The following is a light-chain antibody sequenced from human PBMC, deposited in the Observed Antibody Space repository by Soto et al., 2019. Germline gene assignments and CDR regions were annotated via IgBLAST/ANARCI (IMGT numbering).Light chain of an antibody. J-gene: IGLJ3*02. V-gene: IGLV4-69*01. CDR1: SAHSTYV. CDR3: QTWGSGIRV. CDR2: VDGDGRH. Sequence: QLVLTQSPSASASLGASVKITCTLSSAHSTYVVAWLHQQPEKAPRYLMKVDGDGRHTWGGGIPDCFSGSRSGAEPHLTTASLQSEDEAVYYCQTWGSGIRVFGGGTKVTVL.